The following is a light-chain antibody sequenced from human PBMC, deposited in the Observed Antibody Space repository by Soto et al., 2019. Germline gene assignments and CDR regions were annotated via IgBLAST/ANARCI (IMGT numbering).Light chain of an antibody. CDR3: QSFDTKLRGSV. Sequence: QSVLTQPPSVSGAPGQRVTISCSGTSSNIGAGYDVHWYHQVPGTAPKLLIYGNNNRPSGVPDRFSGSRSGTSASLAITGLQAEDEADYYCQSFDTKLRGSVFGGGTKVTVL. CDR2: GNN. V-gene: IGLV1-40*01. CDR1: SSNIGAGYD. J-gene: IGLJ3*02.